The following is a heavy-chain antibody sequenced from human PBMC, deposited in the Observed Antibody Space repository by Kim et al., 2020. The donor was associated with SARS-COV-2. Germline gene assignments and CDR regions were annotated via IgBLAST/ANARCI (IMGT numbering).Heavy chain of an antibody. CDR1: GGTFSSYA. CDR3: ARGTPWELLSPWFDP. D-gene: IGHD1-26*01. Sequence: SMKVSCKASGGTFSSYAISWVRQAPGQGLEWMGGIIPIFGTANYAQKFQGRVTITADESTSTAYMELSSLRSEDTAVYYCARGTPWELLSPWFDPWGQGTLVTVSS. J-gene: IGHJ5*02. V-gene: IGHV1-69*13. CDR2: IIPIFGTA.